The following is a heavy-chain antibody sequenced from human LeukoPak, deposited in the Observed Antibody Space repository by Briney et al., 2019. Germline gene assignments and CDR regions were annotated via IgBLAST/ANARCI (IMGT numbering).Heavy chain of an antibody. J-gene: IGHJ4*02. Sequence: GGSLRLSCAASGFTFSTYAMNWVRESPGRGVEGVSAIGSRTYYADSVKGRFTISRDNSKNTLYLQMNSLRAGDTAIYYCAKASTVLKPIDSWGQGTLVTVSS. V-gene: IGHV3-23*01. D-gene: IGHD1-14*01. CDR2: IGSRT. CDR1: GFTFSTYA. CDR3: AKASTVLKPIDS.